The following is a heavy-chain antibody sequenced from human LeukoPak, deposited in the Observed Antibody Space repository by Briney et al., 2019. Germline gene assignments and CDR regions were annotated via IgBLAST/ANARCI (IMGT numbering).Heavy chain of an antibody. CDR1: GGTFSSYA. CDR3: ARDLEYYDFWSGYCNY. J-gene: IGHJ4*02. CDR2: MNPNSGNT. D-gene: IGHD3-3*01. V-gene: IGHV1-8*03. Sequence: ASVKVSCKASGGTFSSYAISWVRQATGQGLEWMGWMNPNSGNTGYAQKFQGRVTITRNTSISTAYMELSSLRSEDTAVYYCARDLEYYDFWSGYCNYWGQGTLVTVSS.